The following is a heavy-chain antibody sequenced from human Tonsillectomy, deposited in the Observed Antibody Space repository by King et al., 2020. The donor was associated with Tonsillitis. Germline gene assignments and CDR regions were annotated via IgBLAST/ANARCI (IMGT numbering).Heavy chain of an antibody. CDR3: ARLGPYLGATRPFDY. V-gene: IGHV5-51*01. CDR1: GYSFTSYW. J-gene: IGHJ4*02. Sequence: VQLVESGAEVKKPGESLKISCKGSGYSFTSYWIGWVRQMPGKGLEWIGIIYSGDSDARCSPSFQGQVTISAEKSISTAYLQWSSLKASDTAMYYCARLGPYLGATRPFDYWGQGTLVTVSS. D-gene: IGHD1-26*01. CDR2: IYSGDSDA.